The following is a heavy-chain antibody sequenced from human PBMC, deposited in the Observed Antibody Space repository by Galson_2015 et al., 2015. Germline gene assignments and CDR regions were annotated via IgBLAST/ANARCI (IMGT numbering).Heavy chain of an antibody. CDR3: ARDWVGYCSGGSCYTLDY. CDR1: GFTFSSYG. V-gene: IGHV3-33*01. CDR2: IWYDGSNK. J-gene: IGHJ4*02. Sequence: SLRLSCAASGFTFSSYGMHWVRQAPGKGLEWVAVIWYDGSNKYYADSVKGRFTISRDNSKNTLYLQMNSLRAEDTAVYYCARDWVGYCSGGSCYTLDYWGQGTLVTVSS. D-gene: IGHD2-15*01.